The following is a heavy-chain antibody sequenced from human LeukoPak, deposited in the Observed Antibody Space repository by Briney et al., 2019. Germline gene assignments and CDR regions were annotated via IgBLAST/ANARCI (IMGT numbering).Heavy chain of an antibody. CDR3: ASRPPPQSIAVAGIWFYP. CDR2: ISSSSSYI. D-gene: IGHD6-19*01. Sequence: GGSLRLSCAASGFTFSSYSMNWVRQAPGKGLEWVSSISSSSSYIYYADSVKGRFTISRENDKKSLYMQMNSLRAEDTAVYSCASRPPPQSIAVAGIWFYPWGQGPLVTVSS. J-gene: IGHJ5*02. V-gene: IGHV3-21*01. CDR1: GFTFSSYS.